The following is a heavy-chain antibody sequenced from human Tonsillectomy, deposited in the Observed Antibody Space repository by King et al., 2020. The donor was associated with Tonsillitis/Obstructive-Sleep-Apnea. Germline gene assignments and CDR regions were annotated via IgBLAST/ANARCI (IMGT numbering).Heavy chain of an antibody. CDR2: IYYSGST. CDR3: AKHAPDRGLIVWDY. J-gene: IGHJ4*02. D-gene: IGHD3-16*01. CDR1: GGSISGYY. Sequence: VQLQESGPGLVKPSETLSLTCTVSGGSISGYYWSWIRQPPGKRLAWIGYIYYSGSTNYNPALKSRVTISVDTSNNQFSLKLNSVTAADTAVYYCAKHAPDRGLIVWDYRGQGILVTVSS. V-gene: IGHV4-59*08.